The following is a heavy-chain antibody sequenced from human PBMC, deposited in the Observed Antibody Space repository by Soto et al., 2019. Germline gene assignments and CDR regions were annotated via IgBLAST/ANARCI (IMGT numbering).Heavy chain of an antibody. V-gene: IGHV3-53*01. CDR2: IYSGGST. D-gene: IGHD3-3*01. CDR1: GFTVSSNY. Sequence: GGSLRLSCAASGFTVSSNYMSWVRQAPGKGLEWVSVIYSGGSTYYADSVKGRFTISRDNSKNTLYLQMNSLRAEDTAVYYCASKLRFLEWLPDYYGMDVWGGGTTVTVSS. CDR3: ASKLRFLEWLPDYYGMDV. J-gene: IGHJ6*04.